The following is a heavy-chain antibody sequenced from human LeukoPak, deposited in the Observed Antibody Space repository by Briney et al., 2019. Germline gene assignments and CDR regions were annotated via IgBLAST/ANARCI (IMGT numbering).Heavy chain of an antibody. CDR1: GFTFSSYS. CDR2: ISSSSNYI. D-gene: IGHD2-21*02. Sequence: GGSLRLSCAASGFTFSSYSMNWVRQAPGKGLEWVSSISSSSNYIYYADSVKGRFTISRDNSKNTLYLQMNSLRAEDTAVYYCANIVVVTAMGAFDIWGQGTMVTVSS. J-gene: IGHJ3*02. CDR3: ANIVVVTAMGAFDI. V-gene: IGHV3-21*04.